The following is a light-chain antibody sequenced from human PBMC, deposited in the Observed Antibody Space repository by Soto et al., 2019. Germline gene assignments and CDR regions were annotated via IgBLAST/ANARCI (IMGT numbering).Light chain of an antibody. CDR2: DTS. Sequence: EIVLTQSPATLSLSPGERATLSCRASETIRGLLAWYQQRPGQPPRLLIYDTSNRATGIPARFSGSGSGADFTLTISNLQSEDFAVYYCQQYTNWPPITFGQGTRLEIK. CDR1: ETIRGL. J-gene: IGKJ5*01. CDR3: QQYTNWPPIT. V-gene: IGKV3-11*01.